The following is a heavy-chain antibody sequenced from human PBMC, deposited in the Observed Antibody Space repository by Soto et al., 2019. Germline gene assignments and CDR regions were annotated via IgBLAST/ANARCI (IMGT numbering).Heavy chain of an antibody. J-gene: IGHJ6*02. CDR3: ASTYYYDTSAYVGSSSYYFAMDV. Sequence: QVQLVQSGTEVKKPGSSVKVSCKASGGTFINYAFSWLRQAPGQGLEWMGVIIPMFGSANYAKRFQGSVTIAANESTSTVYMELGSLRSEDTAAFYCASTYYYDTSAYVGSSSYYFAMDVWGQGTTVTVSS. V-gene: IGHV1-69*01. CDR2: IIPMFGSA. D-gene: IGHD3-22*01. CDR1: GGTFINYA.